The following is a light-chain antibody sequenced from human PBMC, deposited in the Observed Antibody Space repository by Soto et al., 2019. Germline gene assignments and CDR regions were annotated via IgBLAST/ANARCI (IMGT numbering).Light chain of an antibody. CDR2: EVS. Sequence: QSALTQPPSASGSPGQSVAISCTGTSSDVGGYNYVSWYQQHPGKAPKLMIYEVSKRPSGVPDRLSGSKSGSTASLTVSGLQAEDEADYYCSSYARNRDILFGGGTKVTVL. CDR3: SSYARNRDIL. CDR1: SSDVGGYNY. V-gene: IGLV2-8*01. J-gene: IGLJ2*01.